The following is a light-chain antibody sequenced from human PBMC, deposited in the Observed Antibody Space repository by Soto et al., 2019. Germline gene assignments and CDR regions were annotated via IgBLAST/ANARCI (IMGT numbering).Light chain of an antibody. CDR2: GAS. CDR3: QQYNHWPPWLT. V-gene: IGKV3-11*01. Sequence: EIVLTQSPATLSLSPGERATLSCRASQSVGSYLAWYQQKPGQAPRPLIYGASKRAPGVSARFSGSGSGTDFTLIISSLEPEDFAVYYCQQYNHWPPWLTFGGGTKVEVK. J-gene: IGKJ4*01. CDR1: QSVGSY.